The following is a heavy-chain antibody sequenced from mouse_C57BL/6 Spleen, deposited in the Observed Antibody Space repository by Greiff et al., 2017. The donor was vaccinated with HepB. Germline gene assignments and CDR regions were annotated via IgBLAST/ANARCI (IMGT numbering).Heavy chain of an antibody. Sequence: QVQLQQSGAELVMPGASVKLSCKASGYTFTSYWMHWVKQRPGQGLEWIGEIDPSDSYTNYNQKFKGKSTLTVDKSSSTAYMQLSSLTSEDSAVYYCARLDTTVVAWYFDVWGTGTTVTVSS. CDR2: IDPSDSYT. D-gene: IGHD1-1*01. J-gene: IGHJ1*03. CDR1: GYTFTSYW. CDR3: ARLDTTVVAWYFDV. V-gene: IGHV1-69*01.